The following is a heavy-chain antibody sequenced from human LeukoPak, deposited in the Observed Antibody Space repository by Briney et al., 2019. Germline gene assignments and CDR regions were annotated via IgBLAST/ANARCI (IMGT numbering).Heavy chain of an antibody. CDR2: IYYSGST. CDR1: GGSISSYY. V-gene: IGHV4-59*08. D-gene: IGHD6-13*01. J-gene: IGHJ4*02. Sequence: SETLSLTCTVSGGSISSYYWSWIRQPPGKGLEWIGYIYYSGSTNYNPSLKSRVTISVDTSKNQFSLKLSSVTAADTAVYYCARTEYSSSWYWISGYFDYWGQGTLVTVSS. CDR3: ARTEYSSSWYWISGYFDY.